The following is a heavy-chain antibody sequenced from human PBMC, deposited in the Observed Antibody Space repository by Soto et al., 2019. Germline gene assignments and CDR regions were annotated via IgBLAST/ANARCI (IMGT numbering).Heavy chain of an antibody. J-gene: IGHJ4*02. CDR2: INHSGST. V-gene: IGHV4-34*01. Sequence: SETRSLTCAVYGGSFSGYYWSWIRQPPGKGLEWIGEINHSGSTNYNPSLKSRVTISVDTSKNQFSLKLSSVTAADTAVYYCASTGAMRATNPYYLDYWGQGTLVTVSS. CDR3: ASTGAMRATNPYYLDY. CDR1: GGSFSGYY. D-gene: IGHD1-26*01.